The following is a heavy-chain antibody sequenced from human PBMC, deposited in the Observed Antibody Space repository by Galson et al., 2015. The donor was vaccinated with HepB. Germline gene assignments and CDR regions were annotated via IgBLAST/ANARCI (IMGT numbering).Heavy chain of an antibody. Sequence: SLRLSCAASGFTVSGNYMSWVRQAPGKGLEWVSAIYSDDKTYYADSVKGRFTISRDNSKNTLYLQMNSLRAEDTAVYYCVGQETRFTSGWGWGQGTLVTVSS. D-gene: IGHD6-19*01. CDR1: GFTVSGNY. J-gene: IGHJ4*02. CDR2: IYSDDKT. V-gene: IGHV3-53*01. CDR3: VGQETRFTSGWG.